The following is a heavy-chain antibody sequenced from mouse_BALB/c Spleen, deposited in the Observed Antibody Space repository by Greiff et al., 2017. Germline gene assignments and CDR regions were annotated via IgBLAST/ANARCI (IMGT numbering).Heavy chain of an antibody. D-gene: IGHD2-13*01. CDR2: ISYSGST. J-gene: IGHJ4*01. CDR3: ARGDYKSAMDY. Sequence: EVQRVESGPGLVKPSQSLSLTCTVTGYSITSDYAWNWIRQFPGNKLEWMGYISYSGSTSYNPSLKSRISITRDTSKNQFFLQLNSVTTEDTATYYCARGDYKSAMDYWGQGTSVTVSS. CDR1: GYSITSDYA. V-gene: IGHV3-2*02.